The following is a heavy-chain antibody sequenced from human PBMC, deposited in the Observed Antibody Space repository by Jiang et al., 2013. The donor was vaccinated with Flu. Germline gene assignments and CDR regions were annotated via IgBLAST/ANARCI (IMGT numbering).Heavy chain of an antibody. CDR1: GYTFTGYY. J-gene: IGHJ6*02. D-gene: IGHD4-11*01. CDR2: INPNSGGT. V-gene: IGHV1-2*02. Sequence: GAEVKKPGASVKVSCKASGYTFTGYYMHWVRQAPGQGLEWMGWINPNSGGTNYAQKFQGRVTMARDTSISTAYMELSRLRSDDTAMYYCTRDRHYSYPYGMDVWGQGTTVTVSS. CDR3: TRDRHYSYPYGMDV.